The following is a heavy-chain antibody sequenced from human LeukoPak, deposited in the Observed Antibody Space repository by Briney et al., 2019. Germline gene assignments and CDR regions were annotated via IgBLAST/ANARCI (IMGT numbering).Heavy chain of an antibody. CDR1: GGSVSSDVNV. CDR3: AKEDHSGSYYYFDY. D-gene: IGHD1-26*01. Sequence: PSEALSLTCTVSGGSVSSDVNVWSWIRQPPGKGLEWIGYSRGTNYNPSLRSRISISVDASKNQFSLRLSSVTAADTAVYYCAKEDHSGSYYYFDYWGQGTLVTVSS. CDR2: SRGT. V-gene: IGHV4-61*08. J-gene: IGHJ4*02.